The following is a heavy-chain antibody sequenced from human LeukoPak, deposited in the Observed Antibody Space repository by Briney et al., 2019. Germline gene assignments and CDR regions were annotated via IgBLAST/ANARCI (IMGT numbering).Heavy chain of an antibody. CDR1: GLTFSDYW. D-gene: IGHD4/OR15-4a*01. Sequence: PGGSLRLSCEVSGLTFSDYWMGWVRQAPGKGLEWVANINPAGSDTYYVDSVKGRFTISRDNSKNTLYLQMNSLRAEDTAVYYCASLFLLTQAGPGAGYYMDVWGKGTTVTVSS. V-gene: IGHV3-7*01. CDR2: INPAGSDT. CDR3: ASLFLLTQAGPGAGYYMDV. J-gene: IGHJ6*03.